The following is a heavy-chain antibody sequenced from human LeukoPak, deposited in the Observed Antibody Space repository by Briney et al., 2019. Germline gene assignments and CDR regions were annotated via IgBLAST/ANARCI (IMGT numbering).Heavy chain of an antibody. Sequence: PGGSLRLSCAASGFTVNTYIMHWVRQAPGKGLVWVSRLGTDEKITTYADSVKGRFTISRDNAKNMLYLQMNSLRVEDTAVYYCVRDKDGYNFWGQGTLVTVSS. D-gene: IGHD5-24*01. CDR1: GFTVNTYI. V-gene: IGHV3-74*01. CDR3: VRDKDGYNF. J-gene: IGHJ4*02. CDR2: LGTDEKIT.